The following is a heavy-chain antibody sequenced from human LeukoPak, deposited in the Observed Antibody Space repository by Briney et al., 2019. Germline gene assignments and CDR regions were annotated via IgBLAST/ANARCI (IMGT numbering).Heavy chain of an antibody. J-gene: IGHJ4*02. CDR3: ARVGEGMVDFDY. D-gene: IGHD2-8*01. CDR2: IYYSGST. V-gene: IGHV4-59*01. Sequence: SVTLSLTCTVSGGSISSYYWSWIRQPPGKGLEWIGYIYYSGSTNYNPSLKSRVNISVDTSKSQFSLELSSVTAADTAVYYCARVGEGMVDFDYWGQGTLVTVSS. CDR1: GGSISSYY.